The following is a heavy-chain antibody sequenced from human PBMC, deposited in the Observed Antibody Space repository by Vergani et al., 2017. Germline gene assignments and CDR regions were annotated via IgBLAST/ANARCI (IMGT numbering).Heavy chain of an antibody. Sequence: QVQLQQWGGGLLKPSETLSLTCVVNGGSFTSYHWTWIRPSPGEGLEWVGDIDHTGRPDYNSSLKSRLTMSVNKPRNQFSLTLNSVTDTDTAIYFCARVNTKTNGHLYYFYYMDVWGQGTAVTVS. CDR2: IDHTGRP. V-gene: IGHV4-34*01. D-gene: IGHD2-8*01. J-gene: IGHJ6*03. CDR1: GGSFTSYH. CDR3: ARVNTKTNGHLYYFYYMDV.